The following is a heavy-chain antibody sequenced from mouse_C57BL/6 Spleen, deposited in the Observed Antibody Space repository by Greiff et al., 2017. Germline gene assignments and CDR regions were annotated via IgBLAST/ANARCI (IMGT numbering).Heavy chain of an antibody. V-gene: IGHV1-54*01. Sequence: VQLQQSGAELVRPGTSVKVSCKASGYAFTNYLIEWVKQRPGQGLEWIGVINPGSGGTNYNEKFKGKATLTADKSSSTAYMPLSSLTSEDSAVYFCARRALPITTVYAMDYWGQGTSVTVSS. D-gene: IGHD1-1*01. CDR2: INPGSGGT. CDR3: ARRALPITTVYAMDY. J-gene: IGHJ4*01. CDR1: GYAFTNYL.